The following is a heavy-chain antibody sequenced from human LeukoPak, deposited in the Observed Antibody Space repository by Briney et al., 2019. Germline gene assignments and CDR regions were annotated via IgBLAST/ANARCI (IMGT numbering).Heavy chain of an antibody. CDR3: AREGPTTSRNNAFDI. J-gene: IGHJ3*02. CDR1: GYTFSSYG. CDR2: IWSDESKK. V-gene: IGHV3-33*01. Sequence: PGRSLRLSCAASGYTFSSYGMHWVRQRPGKGLEWLTVIWSDESKKYYGDSVKGRFTVSRDNSKNTLYLDINSLRVDDTAVYYCAREGPTTSRNNAFDIWGQGTMVAVSS. D-gene: IGHD4-11*01.